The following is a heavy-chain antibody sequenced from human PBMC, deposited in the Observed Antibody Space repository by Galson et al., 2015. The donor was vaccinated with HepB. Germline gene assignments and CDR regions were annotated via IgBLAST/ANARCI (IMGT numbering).Heavy chain of an antibody. V-gene: IGHV3-23*01. CDR3: AKGDRFGPYCSNSSCYDTFAS. CDR1: GFTFSRHA. D-gene: IGHD2-2*01. J-gene: IGHJ4*02. CDR2: ITNTGYST. Sequence: SLRLSCAGSGFTFSRHAITWVRQAPGMGLDWVSSITNTGYSTYYTDSVRGRFSISRDNSKNTVYLQMNSLRAEDTAIYYCAKGDRFGPYCSNSSCYDTFASWGQGTLVTVSS.